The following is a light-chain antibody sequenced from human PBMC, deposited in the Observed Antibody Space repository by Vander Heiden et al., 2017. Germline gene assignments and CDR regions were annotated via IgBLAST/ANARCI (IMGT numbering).Light chain of an antibody. V-gene: IGLV2-11*01. Sequence: QSALTQPRSVSGSTGQSVTISCTGTSSDVGSYDYVSWYQQHPANTTMCRMYDVSRSPAALPDRFSVSDAGTTALLTILSLKVEEEADDYWFLVSFTNIVVFGGGTKLTVL. CDR3: FLVSFTNIVV. J-gene: IGLJ2*01. CDR1: SSDVGSYDY. CDR2: DVS.